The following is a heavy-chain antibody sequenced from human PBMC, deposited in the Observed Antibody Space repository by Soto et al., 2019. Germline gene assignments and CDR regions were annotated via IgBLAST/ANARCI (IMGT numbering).Heavy chain of an antibody. CDR1: GGSISSGGYS. Sequence: QLQLQESGSGLVKPSQTLSLTCAVSGGSISSGGYSWSWIRQPPGKGLEWIGYIYHSGSTYYNPSLKSRVTISVARSKNQFSLKLSSVTAADTAVYYCARGVGSGRIDYYYGMDVWGQGTTVTVSS. V-gene: IGHV4-30-2*01. J-gene: IGHJ6*02. CDR2: IYHSGST. CDR3: ARGVGSGRIDYYYGMDV. D-gene: IGHD1-1*01.